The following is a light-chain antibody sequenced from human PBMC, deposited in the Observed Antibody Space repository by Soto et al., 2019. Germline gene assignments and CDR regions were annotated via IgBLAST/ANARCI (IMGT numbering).Light chain of an antibody. J-gene: IGKJ2*01. Sequence: DIPMTQSPSTLSASVGDRVTITCRASLSISTWLAWYQQKPREAPSLLIYDASHLESGVPSRFSGSGSGTEFTLTITSLQPDDFATYYCQQYHDYLYTFGQGTKLEI. CDR3: QQYHDYLYT. CDR1: LSISTW. CDR2: DAS. V-gene: IGKV1-5*01.